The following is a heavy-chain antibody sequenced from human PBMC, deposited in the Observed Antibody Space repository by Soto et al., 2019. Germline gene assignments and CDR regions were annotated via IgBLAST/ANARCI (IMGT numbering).Heavy chain of an antibody. CDR1: GFTFSSYA. CDR2: ISGSGGST. J-gene: IGHJ4*02. D-gene: IGHD6-6*01. CDR3: AKDIRLSYSSSP. V-gene: IGHV3-23*01. Sequence: EVQLLESGGGLVQPGGSLRLSCAASGFTFSSYAMSWVRQDPGKGLEWVSAISGSGGSTYYADSVKGRFTISRDNSKNTLYLQMNSLRAEDTAVYYCAKDIRLSYSSSPWGQGTLVTVSS.